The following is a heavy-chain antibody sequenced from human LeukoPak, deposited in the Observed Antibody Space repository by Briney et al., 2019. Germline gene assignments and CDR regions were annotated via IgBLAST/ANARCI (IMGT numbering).Heavy chain of an antibody. CDR2: IWYDGSNK. CDR1: GFTCSSYG. CDR3: ARVNGDSNAFDI. D-gene: IGHD4-17*01. J-gene: IGHJ3*02. V-gene: IGHV3-33*01. Sequence: GRSLRLSGAASGFTCSSYGMHWVRQAPGKGLEWVAVIWYDGSNKYYADSVKGRFTISRDNSKNTLYLQMNSLRAEDTAVYYCARVNGDSNAFDIWGQGTMVTVSS.